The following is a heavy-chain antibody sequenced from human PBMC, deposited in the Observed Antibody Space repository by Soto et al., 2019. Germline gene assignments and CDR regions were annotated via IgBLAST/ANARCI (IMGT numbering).Heavy chain of an antibody. CDR3: ARLQQCSSTSCYGVADY. J-gene: IGHJ4*02. V-gene: IGHV3-21*01. Sequence: EVQLVESGGGLVKPGGSLRLSCAASGFTFSSYSMNWVRQAPGKGLEWVSSISSSSSYIYYADSVKGRFTISRDNAKNSLYLQMNSLRAEDTAVYYCARLQQCSSTSCYGVADYWGQGTLVTVSS. CDR1: GFTFSSYS. D-gene: IGHD2-2*01. CDR2: ISSSSSYI.